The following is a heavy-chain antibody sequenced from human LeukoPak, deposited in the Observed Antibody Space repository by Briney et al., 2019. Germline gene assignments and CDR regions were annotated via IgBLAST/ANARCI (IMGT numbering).Heavy chain of an antibody. CDR2: IYYSGST. D-gene: IGHD5-12*01. CDR1: GDSARSSSYF. V-gene: IGHV4-39*07. J-gene: IGHJ4*02. Sequence: SETLSLTCTVSGDSARSSSYFWAWIRQPPGKGLEWTANIYYSGSTYYNPSLKSRVTITLDTSKNQFSLNLTSVTAADTALYYCARGRGYDPVVFYFDYWGQGNLVTVSS. CDR3: ARGRGYDPVVFYFDY.